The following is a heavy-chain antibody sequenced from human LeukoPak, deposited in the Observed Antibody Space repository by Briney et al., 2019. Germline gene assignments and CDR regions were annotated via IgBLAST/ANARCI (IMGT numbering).Heavy chain of an antibody. J-gene: IGHJ3*02. D-gene: IGHD5-12*01. CDR3: ARGEGVATILKPEAFDI. Sequence: ASVRVSSKASGYTFTGYYIHWVRQAPGQGLEWVGWIIPNSGGTNYAQKFQGRVTMTWDTSISTAYMELSRLRSDDTAVYYCARGEGVATILKPEAFDICGQGTMVTVSS. V-gene: IGHV1-2*02. CDR2: IIPNSGGT. CDR1: GYTFTGYY.